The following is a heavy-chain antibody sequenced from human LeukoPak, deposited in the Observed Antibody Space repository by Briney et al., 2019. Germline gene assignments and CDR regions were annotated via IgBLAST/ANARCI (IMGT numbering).Heavy chain of an antibody. D-gene: IGHD3-10*01. CDR2: ISYDGSNK. CDR1: GFTFSSYG. J-gene: IGHJ4*02. V-gene: IGHV3-30*03. Sequence: PGRSLRLSCAASGFTFSSYGMQWLRQAPGKGLEWVAVISYDGSNKYYADSVKGRFTISRDNSKNTLYLQMNSLRAEDTAVYYCFYWRFGGFDYWGQGTLVTVSS. CDR3: FYWRFGGFDY.